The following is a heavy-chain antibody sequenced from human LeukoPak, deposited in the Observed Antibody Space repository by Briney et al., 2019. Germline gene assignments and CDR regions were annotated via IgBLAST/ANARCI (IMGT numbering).Heavy chain of an antibody. V-gene: IGHV4-34*01. CDR3: ARVQARGWYYYGSSGYYFDY. D-gene: IGHD3-22*01. Sequence: SETLSLTCAVYGGSFSGYYWSWIRQPPGKGLEWIGEINHSGGTNYNPSLKSRVTISVDTSKNQFSLKLSSVTAADTAVYYCARVQARGWYYYGSSGYYFDYWGQGTLVTVSS. J-gene: IGHJ4*02. CDR1: GGSFSGYY. CDR2: INHSGGT.